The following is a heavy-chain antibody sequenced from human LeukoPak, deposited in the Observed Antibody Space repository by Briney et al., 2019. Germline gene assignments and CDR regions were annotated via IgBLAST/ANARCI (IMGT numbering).Heavy chain of an antibody. D-gene: IGHD2-15*01. CDR1: GGSFRGYY. CDR2: INHSGST. J-gene: IGHJ4*02. V-gene: IGHV4-34*01. Sequence: PSETLSLTCAVYGGSFRGYYWSWIRQPPGKGLEWIGEINHSGSTNYNPSLKSRVTISVDKSKNQFSLKLSSVTAADTAVYYCARDFYCRGGSCHDYWGQGTLVTVSS. CDR3: ARDFYCRGGSCHDY.